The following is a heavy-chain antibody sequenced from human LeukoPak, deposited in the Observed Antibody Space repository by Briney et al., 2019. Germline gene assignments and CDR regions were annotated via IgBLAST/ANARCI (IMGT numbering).Heavy chain of an antibody. J-gene: IGHJ6*02. CDR3: ARDKLGIAAAGTVPYYYYGMDV. CDR1: GFTFSSYE. CDR2: ISSSGSTI. D-gene: IGHD6-13*01. V-gene: IGHV3-48*03. Sequence: GGSLRLSCAASGFTFSSYEMNWVRQAPGKGLEWVSYISSSGSTIYYADSVKGRFTISRDNAKNSLYLQMNSLRAEDTAVYYCARDKLGIAAAGTVPYYYYGMDVWAQGTTVTVSS.